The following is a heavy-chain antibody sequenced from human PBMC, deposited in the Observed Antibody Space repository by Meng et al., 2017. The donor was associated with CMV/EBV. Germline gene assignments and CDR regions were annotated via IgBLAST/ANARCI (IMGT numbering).Heavy chain of an antibody. CDR1: GFTFSSYW. J-gene: IGHJ4*02. V-gene: IGHV3-74*01. CDR2: INSDGSST. Sequence: GGPLRPSCAASGFTFSSYWMHWVRQAPGKGLVWVSRINSDGSSTSYADSVKGRFTISRDNAKNTLYLQMNSLRAEDTAVYYCAAHTYYYDSSGYYSWGQGTLVTVSS. D-gene: IGHD3-22*01. CDR3: AAHTYYYDSSGYYS.